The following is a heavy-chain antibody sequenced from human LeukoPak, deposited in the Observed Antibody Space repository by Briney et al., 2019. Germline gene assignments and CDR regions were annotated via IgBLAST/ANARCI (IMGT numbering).Heavy chain of an antibody. D-gene: IGHD6-6*01. Sequence: SETLSLTCAVYGGSFSGYYWSWIRQPPGKGLEWIGEINHSGSTNYNPSLKSRVTISVDTSKNHLSLRLSSVTAADTAVYYCARLSEKLNLFSSSSGFDYWGQGTLATVSS. CDR2: INHSGST. CDR1: GGSFSGYY. J-gene: IGHJ4*02. V-gene: IGHV4-34*01. CDR3: ARLSEKLNLFSSSSGFDY.